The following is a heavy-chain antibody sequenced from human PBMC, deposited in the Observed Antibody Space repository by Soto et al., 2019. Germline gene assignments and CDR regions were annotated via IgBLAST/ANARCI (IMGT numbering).Heavy chain of an antibody. J-gene: IGHJ4*02. Sequence: GASVKVSCKASGYTFTSYAMHWVRQAPGQRLEWMGWINAGNGNTKYSQKFQGRVTITRDTSASTAYMELSSLRSEDTAVYYCARFPHYYYDSSGYDYWGQGTLVTVSS. CDR2: INAGNGNT. D-gene: IGHD3-22*01. CDR1: GYTFTSYA. V-gene: IGHV1-3*01. CDR3: ARFPHYYYDSSGYDY.